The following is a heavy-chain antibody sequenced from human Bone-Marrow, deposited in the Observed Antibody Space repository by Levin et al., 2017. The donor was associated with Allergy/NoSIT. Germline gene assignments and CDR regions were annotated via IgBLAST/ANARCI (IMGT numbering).Heavy chain of an antibody. D-gene: IGHD3-9*01. Sequence: SGPTLVKPTQTLTLTCTFSGFSLSSHGEGVAWIRQPPGKALEWLALIYYNDDKRYTSSLRSRLTITTATSKSHVVLIMTNMESVDTGTYYCAHIMKLTGTNIFDYWGQGALVTVSS. CDR2: IYYNDDK. CDR1: GFSLSSHGEG. CDR3: AHIMKLTGTNIFDY. J-gene: IGHJ4*02. V-gene: IGHV2-5*01.